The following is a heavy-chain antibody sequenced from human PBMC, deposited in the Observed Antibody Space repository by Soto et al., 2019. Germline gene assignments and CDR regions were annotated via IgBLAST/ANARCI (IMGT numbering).Heavy chain of an antibody. CDR1: GYTFTSYG. D-gene: IGHD6-13*01. CDR3: AGSGDGSSWYMITYSYGMDV. V-gene: IGHV1-18*01. Sequence: QVQLVQSGAAVKKPGASVKVSCKASGYTFTSYGISWVRQAPGQGLEWMGWISAYNGNTNYAQKLQGRVTMTTDTSTSTAYMELRSQRSDDTAGYYSAGSGDGSSWYMITYSYGMDVWGQGTTVTVSS. CDR2: ISAYNGNT. J-gene: IGHJ6*02.